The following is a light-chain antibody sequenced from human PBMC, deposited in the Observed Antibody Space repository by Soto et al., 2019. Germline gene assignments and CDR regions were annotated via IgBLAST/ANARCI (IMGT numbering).Light chain of an antibody. Sequence: DIQMTQSPSTLSASVGDRVTITCRASQSISDSLAWYQQKPGKAPKLLIYEASTLKSGVPSRFSGSRSGTEYTLTSSSLQPDDFAIYYCQHYNGYWTFGQGTKVEIK. CDR2: EAS. V-gene: IGKV1-5*03. CDR1: QSISDS. J-gene: IGKJ1*01. CDR3: QHYNGYWT.